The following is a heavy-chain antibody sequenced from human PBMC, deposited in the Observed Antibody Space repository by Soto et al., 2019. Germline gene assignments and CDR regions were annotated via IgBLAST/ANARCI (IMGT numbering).Heavy chain of an antibody. J-gene: IGHJ5*02. CDR2: IIPIFGTA. Sequence: QVPLVQSGAEVKKPWSSVKVSCTASGGTFSSYAISWVRQAPVQGREWMGEIIPIFGTANYAQKFQGRVTITADESTSTASMELSSLRSEDTAVYYCARDRGPSSGYYPYWFDPWGQGTLVTVSS. CDR1: GGTFSSYA. D-gene: IGHD3-22*01. V-gene: IGHV1-69*12. CDR3: ARDRGPSSGYYPYWFDP.